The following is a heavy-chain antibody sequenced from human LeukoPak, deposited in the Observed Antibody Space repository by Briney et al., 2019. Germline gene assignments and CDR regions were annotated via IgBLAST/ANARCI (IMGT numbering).Heavy chain of an antibody. CDR2: ISGSGGST. CDR3: AKFVHIAFDI. CDR1: GFTFSSYA. D-gene: IGHD1-1*01. J-gene: IGHJ3*02. V-gene: IGHV3-23*01. Sequence: GGSLRLSCAASGFTFSSYAMSWVRQAPGEGLEWVSAISGSGGSTYYADSVKRRFTISRDNSKNPLYLQMNSLRAEHTAVYYCAKFVHIAFDIWGQGTMVTVSS.